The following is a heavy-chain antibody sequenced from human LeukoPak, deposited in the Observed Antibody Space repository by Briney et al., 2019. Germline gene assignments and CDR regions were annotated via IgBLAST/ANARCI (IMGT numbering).Heavy chain of an antibody. Sequence: GASVKVSCKASGYTFTNYGISWVRQAPGQGLEWMGWINPNSGGTNYAQKFQGRVTMTRDTSISTAYMELSRLRSDDTAVYYCARDPYYYDSSGYYYFDYWGQGTLVTVSS. CDR1: GYTFTNYG. CDR3: ARDPYYYDSSGYYYFDY. V-gene: IGHV1-2*02. D-gene: IGHD3-22*01. CDR2: INPNSGGT. J-gene: IGHJ4*02.